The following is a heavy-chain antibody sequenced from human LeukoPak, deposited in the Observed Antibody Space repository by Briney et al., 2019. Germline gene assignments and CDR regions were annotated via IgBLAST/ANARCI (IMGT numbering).Heavy chain of an antibody. V-gene: IGHV4-34*01. D-gene: IGHD3-22*01. CDR1: GGSFSGYY. Sequence: SETLSLTCAVYGGSFSGYYWSWIRQPPGKGLEWIGEINHSGSTNYNPSLKSRVTISVDKSKNQFSLKLSSVTAADTAVYYCARSGITMIRYYSDYWGQGTLVTVSS. CDR2: INHSGST. CDR3: ARSGITMIRYYSDY. J-gene: IGHJ4*02.